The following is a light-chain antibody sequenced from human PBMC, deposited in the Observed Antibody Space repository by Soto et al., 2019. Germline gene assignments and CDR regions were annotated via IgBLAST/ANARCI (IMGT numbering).Light chain of an antibody. V-gene: IGLV2-14*03. CDR3: SSYRSSSIPVV. Sequence: QSVLTQPASVSGSPGQSITISCTGTSSDVGGYNYVSWYQHHPGKAPKLMIYGVSNRASGVSNRFSGSKSGNTASLTISGLQAEDEAGYYCSSYRSSSIPVVFGGGTKVTVL. J-gene: IGLJ2*01. CDR2: GVS. CDR1: SSDVGGYNY.